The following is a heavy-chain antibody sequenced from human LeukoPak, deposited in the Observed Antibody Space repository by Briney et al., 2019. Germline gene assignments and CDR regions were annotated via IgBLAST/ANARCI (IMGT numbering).Heavy chain of an antibody. Sequence: GGSLTLSCAASGFTFRSYSMSWVRQAPGKGLEWVANIKGDGSDNHYVDSVRGRFTISRDNAKNSLYLQMNSLRAEDTAVYYCARDLGYYRADYWGQGTLVTVSS. V-gene: IGHV3-7*04. CDR3: ARDLGYYRADY. CDR2: IKGDGSDN. D-gene: IGHD1-26*01. CDR1: GFTFRSYS. J-gene: IGHJ4*02.